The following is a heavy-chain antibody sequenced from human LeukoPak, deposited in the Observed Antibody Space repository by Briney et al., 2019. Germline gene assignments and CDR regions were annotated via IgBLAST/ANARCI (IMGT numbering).Heavy chain of an antibody. CDR3: ARSDTGYSGYDRTFVSLDY. J-gene: IGHJ4*02. Sequence: GGSLRLSCAASGFTFSSYEINWVRQAPGKGLEWVSYTTTSGGTIYYTDSVKGRFTVSRDNAKNSLYLQMNSLRAEDTAVYYCARSDTGYSGYDRTFVSLDYWGREPWSPSPQ. CDR2: TTTSGGTI. V-gene: IGHV3-48*03. D-gene: IGHD5-12*01. CDR1: GFTFSSYE.